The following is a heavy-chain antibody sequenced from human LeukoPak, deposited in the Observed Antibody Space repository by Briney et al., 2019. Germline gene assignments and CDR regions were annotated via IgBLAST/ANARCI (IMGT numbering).Heavy chain of an antibody. D-gene: IGHD3-22*01. CDR2: IYYSGST. V-gene: IGHV4-39*02. CDR3: AKRDDSGGNLVDL. J-gene: IGHJ4*02. Sequence: WIRQPPGKGLEWIGSIYYSGSTYYNSSLENRVTISIDTSKNHFSLRLRSLSAADTSVYYCAKRDDSGGNLVDLWGQGTLVTVSS.